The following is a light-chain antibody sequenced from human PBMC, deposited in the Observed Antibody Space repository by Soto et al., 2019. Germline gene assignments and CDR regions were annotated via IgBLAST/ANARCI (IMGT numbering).Light chain of an antibody. CDR2: GAS. CDR3: QHYNNWPPWT. V-gene: IGKV3D-15*01. Sequence: DIVMTQSPATLSVSPGDRVTLSCRASQSVRSNLAWYQHAPGQAPRLLIYGASPRATGILARFSGSGAGTEFILTISSLQSEDFAVYYCQHYNNWPPWTFGQGTKVEIK. CDR1: QSVRSN. J-gene: IGKJ1*01.